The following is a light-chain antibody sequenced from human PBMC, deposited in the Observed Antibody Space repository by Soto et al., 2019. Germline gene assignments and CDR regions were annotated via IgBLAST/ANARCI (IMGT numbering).Light chain of an antibody. CDR3: CSYAGSYTLYV. J-gene: IGLJ1*01. V-gene: IGLV2-11*01. Sequence: QSVLTQPGSVCGSPGQSVTIYCTGTSSDVGGYTYVSWYQQHPGKAPKLMIYDVSKRPSGVPDRFSGSKSDNTASLTTSGLQAEDEADYSCCSYAGSYTLYVFGTGTKVTVL. CDR1: SSDVGGYTY. CDR2: DVS.